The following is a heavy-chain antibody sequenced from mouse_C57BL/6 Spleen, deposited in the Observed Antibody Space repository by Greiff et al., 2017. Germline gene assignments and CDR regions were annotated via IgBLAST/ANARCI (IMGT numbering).Heavy chain of an antibody. CDR2: ISSGGDYL. CDR1: GFPFRSYA. CDR3: TRSGGLLLRSFDY. J-gene: IGHJ2*01. V-gene: IGHV5-9-1*02. Sequence: EVKVVESGAGLVKPGGSLQLSCAASGFPFRSYALSWVRQTPEKRLEWVAYISSGGDYLYYADAVQGRFPISRDNARNTLYLKMSSLTSEDTAMYYCTRSGGLLLRSFDYWGQGTTLTVSS. D-gene: IGHD1-1*01.